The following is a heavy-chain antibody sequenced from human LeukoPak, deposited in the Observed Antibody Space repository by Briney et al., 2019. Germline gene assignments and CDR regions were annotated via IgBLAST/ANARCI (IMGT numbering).Heavy chain of an antibody. Sequence: PGGSLRLSCSASGFSFQDYAMPWVRQAPGKGLEWGSGISWNSGSIGYADSVKGRFTISRDNAKNSLYLQMNSLRAEDTAVYYCAKGLNYYGSGSYFVYWGQGTLVTVSS. CDR1: GFSFQDYA. V-gene: IGHV3-9*01. CDR2: ISWNSGSI. CDR3: AKGLNYYGSGSYFVY. J-gene: IGHJ4*02. D-gene: IGHD3-10*01.